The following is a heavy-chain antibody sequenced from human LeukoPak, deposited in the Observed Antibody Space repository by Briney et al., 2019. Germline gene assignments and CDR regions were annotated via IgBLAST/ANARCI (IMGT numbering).Heavy chain of an antibody. CDR3: ARDLHGRRDY. Sequence: GGSLRLSCAASGFTVSSNYMSWVRQAPGKGLEWVSVIYSGGSTYYADSVKGRFTISRDNSKNTLHLQMNSLRAEDTAVYYCARDLHGRRDYWGQGTLVTVSS. CDR2: IYSGGST. V-gene: IGHV3-53*01. J-gene: IGHJ4*02. D-gene: IGHD5-24*01. CDR1: GFTVSSNY.